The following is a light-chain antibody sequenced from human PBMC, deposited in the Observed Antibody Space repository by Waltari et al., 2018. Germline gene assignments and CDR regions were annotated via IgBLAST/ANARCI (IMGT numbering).Light chain of an antibody. CDR1: SSDVGGSNY. CDR2: DVN. Sequence: QSALTQPASVSGSLGQSITISCPGTSSDVGGSNYVSWYQQHPGKAPRLMIYDVNKRPSGVSNRFSGSKSGNTASLTISGLQAEDEADYHCCSFASSNSYVFGTGTMVTVL. J-gene: IGLJ1*01. CDR3: CSFASSNSYV. V-gene: IGLV2-14*01.